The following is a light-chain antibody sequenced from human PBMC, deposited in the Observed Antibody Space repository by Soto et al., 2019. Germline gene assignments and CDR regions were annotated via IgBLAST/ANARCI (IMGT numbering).Light chain of an antibody. J-gene: IGLJ2*01. V-gene: IGLV2-14*01. Sequence: QSALTQPASVSGSPGQSITISCTGTSSDVGGYNYVSWYQQHPGKAPKLMIYDNNKRPSGIPDRFSGSKSGTSATLGITGLQTGDEADYYCGTWDNSLSGVLFGGGTKLTVL. CDR3: GTWDNSLSGVL. CDR2: DNN. CDR1: SSDVGGYNY.